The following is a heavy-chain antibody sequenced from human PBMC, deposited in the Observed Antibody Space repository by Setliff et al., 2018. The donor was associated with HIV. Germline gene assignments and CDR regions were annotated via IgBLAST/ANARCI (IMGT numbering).Heavy chain of an antibody. Sequence: SETLSLTCTVSGGSISSYYWSWIRQPPGKGLEWIGYIYYSGSTNYNASLKSRVTMSVDTSKNQFSLKLSSVTAADTAVYYCARDYSGWYYFDCWGQGTLVTVSS. CDR3: ARDYSGWYYFDC. D-gene: IGHD6-19*01. CDR2: IYYSGST. CDR1: GGSISSYY. J-gene: IGHJ4*02. V-gene: IGHV4-59*12.